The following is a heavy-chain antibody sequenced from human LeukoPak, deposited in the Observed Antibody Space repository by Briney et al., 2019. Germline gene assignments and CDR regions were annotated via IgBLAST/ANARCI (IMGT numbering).Heavy chain of an antibody. J-gene: IGHJ4*02. V-gene: IGHV4-4*02. D-gene: IGHD2-15*01. Sequence: PSGTLSLTCAVSGGSISSSNWWSWVRQPPGKGLEWIGEINHSGSTNYNPSLKSRVTISEDTSKNQFSLKLTSVTAADTAVYYCARGRRLYCTGGSCYKPYYWGQGTLVTVSS. CDR2: INHSGST. CDR3: ARGRRLYCTGGSCYKPYY. CDR1: GGSISSSNW.